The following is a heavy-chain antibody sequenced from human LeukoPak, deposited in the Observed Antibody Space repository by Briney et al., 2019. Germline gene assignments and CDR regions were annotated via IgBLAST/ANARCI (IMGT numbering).Heavy chain of an antibody. Sequence: SETLSLTCTVSGDSISSTNYYWGWIRQPPGKGLEWIGSIYYSGSTYYNPSLESRVTISVDTSKNQFSLKLSSVTAADTAVYYCARGSLVSFSFDYWGQGTLVTVSS. CDR2: IYYSGST. CDR3: ARGSLVSFSFDY. J-gene: IGHJ4*01. V-gene: IGHV4-39*07. CDR1: GDSISSTNYY. D-gene: IGHD2-8*02.